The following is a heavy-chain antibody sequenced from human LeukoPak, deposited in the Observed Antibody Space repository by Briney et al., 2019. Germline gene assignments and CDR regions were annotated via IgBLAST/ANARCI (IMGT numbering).Heavy chain of an antibody. D-gene: IGHD2-2*03. V-gene: IGHV3-23*01. CDR1: GFTFSNYA. CDR3: AKVDIVVVPAVWGAFDI. Sequence: EGSLRLSSAASGFTFSNYAMSWVRQAPGKGLEWVSAISGSGGSTYYAHSVKGRFTISRDNSKNTLYLQMNSLRAEDTAVYYCAKVDIVVVPAVWGAFDIWGQGTMVTVSS. CDR2: ISGSGGST. J-gene: IGHJ3*02.